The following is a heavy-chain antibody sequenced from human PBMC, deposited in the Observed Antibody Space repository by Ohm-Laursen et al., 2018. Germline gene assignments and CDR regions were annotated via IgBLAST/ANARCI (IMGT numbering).Heavy chain of an antibody. J-gene: IGHJ3*02. V-gene: IGHV1-24*01. Sequence: SVKVSCKVSGYTLTELSTQWVRQAPRKGLEWIVGFDLADGETINAQKSQGKVTMTEDTSTDTAYLELSSLRSEDTAVYYCATAKQQWLVLSLPAFDIWGQGTMVTVSS. D-gene: IGHD6-19*01. CDR3: ATAKQQWLVLSLPAFDI. CDR1: GYTLTELS. CDR2: FDLADGET.